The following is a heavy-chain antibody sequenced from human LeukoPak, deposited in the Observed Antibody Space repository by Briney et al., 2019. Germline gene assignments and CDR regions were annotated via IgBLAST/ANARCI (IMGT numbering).Heavy chain of an antibody. CDR2: IFTSGST. CDR3: ARARRYCDGDCSSGVYWYFDL. V-gene: IGHV4-4*07. CDR1: GNY. Sequence: SETLSLTCSVSGNYWTWIRQPAGKGLEWIGRIFTSGSTSYNPSLTSRVTMSVDTSKNQFSLTLTSVTAADTAVYYCARARRYCDGDCSSGVYWYFDLWGRGTLVTVSS. J-gene: IGHJ2*01. D-gene: IGHD2-21*02.